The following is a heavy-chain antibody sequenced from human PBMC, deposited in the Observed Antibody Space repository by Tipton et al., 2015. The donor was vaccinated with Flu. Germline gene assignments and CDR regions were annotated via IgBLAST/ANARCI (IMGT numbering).Heavy chain of an antibody. D-gene: IGHD6-13*01. J-gene: IGHJ5*02. CDR2: ISSSSSYI. CDR3: ARDCYSSSWYGSKGNNWFDP. V-gene: IGHV3-21*01. CDR1: GFTFSSYS. Sequence: SLRLSCAASGFTFSSYSMNWVRQAPGKGLEWVSSISSSSSYIYYADSVKGRFTISRDNAKNSLYLQMNSLRAEDTAVYYCARDCYSSSWYGSKGNNWFDPWGQGTLVTVSS.